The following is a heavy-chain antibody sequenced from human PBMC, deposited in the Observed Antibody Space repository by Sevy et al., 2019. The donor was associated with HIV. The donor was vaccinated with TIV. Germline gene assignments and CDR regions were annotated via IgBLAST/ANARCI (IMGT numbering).Heavy chain of an antibody. CDR3: ARAYCSGGSCYSLAY. Sequence: ASVKVSCKASGYTFTNYRIYWVRQAPGQGLEWMGWISPFNGDTNYVQKLKGRVTMITDTSTSTAYMELRSLRSDDTAVYYCARAYCSGGSCYSLAYWGQGTLVTVSS. CDR2: ISPFNGDT. D-gene: IGHD2-15*01. CDR1: GYTFTNYR. V-gene: IGHV1-18*01. J-gene: IGHJ4*02.